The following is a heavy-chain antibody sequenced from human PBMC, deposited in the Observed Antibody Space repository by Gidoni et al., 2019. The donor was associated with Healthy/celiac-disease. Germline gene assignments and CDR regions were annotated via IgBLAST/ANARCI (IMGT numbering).Heavy chain of an antibody. Sequence: EVQLLESGGGLVQPGGSLRLSCAASGFTFSSYAMSWVRQAPGKGLEWVSSISGSGGSTSYADSVKGRFTISRDNSKNTLYLQMNSLRAEDTAVYYCAKVPYGEVVHQALFDYWGQGTLVTVSS. D-gene: IGHD2-2*01. CDR1: GFTFSSYA. J-gene: IGHJ4*02. V-gene: IGHV3-23*01. CDR2: ISGSGGST. CDR3: AKVPYGEVVHQALFDY.